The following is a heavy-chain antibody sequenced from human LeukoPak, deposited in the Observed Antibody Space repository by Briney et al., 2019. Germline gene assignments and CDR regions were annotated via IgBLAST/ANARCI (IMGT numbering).Heavy chain of an antibody. Sequence: ASVKVSRKASGYTFTSYGISWVRQAPGQGLEWMGWISPYNGNTKSAQKFQGRVTMTTDTSTSTAYMELRSLRSDDAAVYYCARGGGVTAFDPWGQGTLVTVSS. J-gene: IGHJ5*02. CDR3: ARGGGVTAFDP. V-gene: IGHV1-18*01. D-gene: IGHD3-16*01. CDR2: ISPYNGNT. CDR1: GYTFTSYG.